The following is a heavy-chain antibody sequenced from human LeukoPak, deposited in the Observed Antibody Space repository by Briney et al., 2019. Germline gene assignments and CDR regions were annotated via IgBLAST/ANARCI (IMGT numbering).Heavy chain of an antibody. CDR3: ARGTGGIAVAGEYNWFDP. J-gene: IGHJ5*02. CDR1: GYSISSGYY. V-gene: IGHV4-38-2*02. D-gene: IGHD6-19*01. CDR2: IYHSGST. Sequence: SETLSLTCTVSGYSISSGYYWGWIRQPPGKGLEWIGSIYHSGSTYYNPSLKSRVTMSVDTSKNQFSLKLSSVTAADTAVYYCARGTGGIAVAGEYNWFDPWGQGTLVTVSS.